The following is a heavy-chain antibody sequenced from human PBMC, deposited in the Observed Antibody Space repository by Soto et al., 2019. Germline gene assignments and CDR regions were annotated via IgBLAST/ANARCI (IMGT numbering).Heavy chain of an antibody. CDR1: GFSLNTSGVG. V-gene: IGHV2-5*02. CDR2: IYWDDDK. J-gene: IGHJ6*03. CDR3: AHRSGRGDYGYYMYV. D-gene: IGHD4-17*01. Sequence: QITLKESGPTLVKPTQTLTLTCTFSGFSLNTSGVGVGWIRQPPGKALEWLALIYWDDDKRYIPSLKSRLTITKDTSKNQVVLTMTNMDPVDTATYYCAHRSGRGDYGYYMYVWGQGTTVTVSS.